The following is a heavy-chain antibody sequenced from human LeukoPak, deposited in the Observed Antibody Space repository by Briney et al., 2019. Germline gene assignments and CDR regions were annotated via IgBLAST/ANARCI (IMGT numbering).Heavy chain of an antibody. CDR1: GGSISSSTYY. CDR2: IYYSGST. Sequence: SETLSLTCTVSGGSISSSTYYWGWSRQPPGKGLEWIGSIYYSGSTYYNPSLKSRVTISVDTSKNQFALKLSTMPAADTAVYYCASSTGWLRSGRFDPWGQGTLVIVSS. J-gene: IGHJ5*02. D-gene: IGHD5-12*01. CDR3: ASSTGWLRSGRFDP. V-gene: IGHV4-39*01.